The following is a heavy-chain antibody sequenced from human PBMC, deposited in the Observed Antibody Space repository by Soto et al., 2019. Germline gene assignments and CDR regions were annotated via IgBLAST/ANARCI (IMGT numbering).Heavy chain of an antibody. CDR1: GFTFSSYA. J-gene: IGHJ4*02. D-gene: IGHD4-17*01. Sequence: EVQLLESGGGLVQPGGSPRLSCAASGFTFSSYAMSWVRQAPGKGLEWVSAISGSGGSTYYADSVKGRFTISRDNSQITLYLQMTSPRAEVTAFYYCAKAPYSYGHYQGGMVYWCQVSLVTVSS. V-gene: IGHV3-23*01. CDR2: ISGSGGST. CDR3: AKAPYSYGHYQGGMVY.